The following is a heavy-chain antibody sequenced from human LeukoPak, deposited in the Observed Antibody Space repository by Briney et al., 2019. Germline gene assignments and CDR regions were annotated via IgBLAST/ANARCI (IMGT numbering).Heavy chain of an antibody. CDR2: IYPSDSDI. CDR3: ARGSGAFSFFDY. CDR1: GYXFTNYW. V-gene: IGHV5-51*01. Sequence: GESLKISCNGSGYXFTNYWICWVRQMPGKGLEWMGNIYPSDSDIRYSPSFQGQVTISGDKSITTAYLHWSSLEASDTAMYHCARGSGAFSFFDYWGQGTLVTVSS. J-gene: IGHJ4*02. D-gene: IGHD3-10*01.